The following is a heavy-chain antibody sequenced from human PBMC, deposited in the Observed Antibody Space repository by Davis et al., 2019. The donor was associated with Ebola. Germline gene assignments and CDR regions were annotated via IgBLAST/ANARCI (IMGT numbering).Heavy chain of an antibody. V-gene: IGHV3-49*03. CDR1: GFTFSSYA. J-gene: IGHJ4*02. CDR2: IRSKAYGGTT. D-gene: IGHD6-13*01. CDR3: TRVSSWIDEFDY. Sequence: PGGSLRLSCAASGFTFSSYAMSWFRQAPGKGLEWVGFIRSKAYGGTTEYAASVKGRFTISRDDSKSIAYLQMNSLKTEDTAVYYCTRVSSWIDEFDYWGQGTLVTVSS.